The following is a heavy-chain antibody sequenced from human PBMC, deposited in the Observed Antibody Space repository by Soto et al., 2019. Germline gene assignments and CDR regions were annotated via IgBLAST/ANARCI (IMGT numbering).Heavy chain of an antibody. V-gene: IGHV4-31*02. CDR2: IFNSGTT. Sequence: PSETLSLTCSVSGASTVSHYHWTWIRQPPGKGLEWMGYIFNSGTTFYNPSLTSRLSISMDTSGNHFSLELRSVTAAATAVYYCAVALGPTTGLDYWGQGTMVTVSS. J-gene: IGHJ4*02. D-gene: IGHD1-26*01. CDR1: GASTVSHYH. CDR3: AVALGPTTGLDY.